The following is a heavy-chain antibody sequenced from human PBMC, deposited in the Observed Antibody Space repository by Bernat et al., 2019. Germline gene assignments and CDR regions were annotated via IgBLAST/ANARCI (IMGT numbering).Heavy chain of an antibody. CDR2: ISYDGSNK. D-gene: IGHD4-17*01. J-gene: IGHJ4*02. CDR1: GFTFSSYA. V-gene: IGHV3-30*01. CDR3: ERDQGGDYGDYVIFGFFDY. Sequence: QVQLVESGGGVVQPGRSLRLSCAASGFTFSSYAMHWVRQAPGKGLEWVAVISYDGSNKYYADSVKGRFTISRDNSKNTLYLQMNSLRAEDTAVYYYERDQGGDYGDYVIFGFFDYWGQGTLVTVSS.